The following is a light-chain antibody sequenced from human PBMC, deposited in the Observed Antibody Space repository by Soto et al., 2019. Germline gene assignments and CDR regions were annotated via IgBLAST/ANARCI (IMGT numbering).Light chain of an antibody. V-gene: IGKV3-20*01. CDR2: GTA. CDR1: ESVSSHY. Sequence: EIVLTQSPGTLSLSPGERATLSCRASESVSSHYIGWYQQRPGRAPRLLIYGTASRAPDIPDRFSGDGAGADFTLTISRLEPEDFAVYYCQQYTAWPLTFGQGTKVEVK. CDR3: QQYTAWPLT. J-gene: IGKJ1*01.